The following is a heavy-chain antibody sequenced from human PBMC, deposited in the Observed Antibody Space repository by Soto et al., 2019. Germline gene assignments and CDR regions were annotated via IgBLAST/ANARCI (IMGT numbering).Heavy chain of an antibody. Sequence: GASVKVSCKASGYTFTGYYMHWVRQAPGQGLEWMGWINPNSGGTNYAQKFQGRVTMTRDTSISTAYMELSRLRSDDTAVYYRARDQYDFWSGYPFDYWGQGTLVTVSS. V-gene: IGHV1-2*02. CDR2: INPNSGGT. CDR1: GYTFTGYY. CDR3: ARDQYDFWSGYPFDY. D-gene: IGHD3-3*01. J-gene: IGHJ4*02.